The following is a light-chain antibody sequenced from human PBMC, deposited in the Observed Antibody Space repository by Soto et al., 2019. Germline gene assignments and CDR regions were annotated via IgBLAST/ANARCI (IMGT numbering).Light chain of an antibody. J-gene: IGKJ1*01. CDR2: GAS. Sequence: IVMTQSPATLSVSPGQRANLSCAASQSVSRKLAWYQQTRGQAPRLLIYGASTRATGVPARFSGSGSGTEFTLTISNLQSEDFAVYHCQQYDKWPRTFGQGTKVDIK. V-gene: IGKV3-15*01. CDR3: QQYDKWPRT. CDR1: QSVSRK.